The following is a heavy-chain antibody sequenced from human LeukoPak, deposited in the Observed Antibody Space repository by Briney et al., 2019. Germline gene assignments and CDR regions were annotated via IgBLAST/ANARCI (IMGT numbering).Heavy chain of an antibody. CDR1: GFTFSTYA. CDR2: ISGSGGST. Sequence: PGGSLRLSCAASGFTFSTYAMSWVRQASGKGLEWVSAISGSGGSTYYADSVKGRFTISRDNSKNTLYLQMNSLRAEDTAVYYCATLIEDTAMVPFDYWGQGTLVTVSS. CDR3: ATLIEDTAMVPFDY. J-gene: IGHJ4*02. V-gene: IGHV3-23*01. D-gene: IGHD5-18*01.